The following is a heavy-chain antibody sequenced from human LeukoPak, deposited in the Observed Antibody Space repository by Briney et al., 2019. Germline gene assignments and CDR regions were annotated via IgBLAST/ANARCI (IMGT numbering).Heavy chain of an antibody. CDR1: GFTFSSYA. D-gene: IGHD3-22*01. Sequence: GGSLRLSCAASGFTFSSYAMSWVRQAPGKGLEWVSAISGSGGSTYYADSVKGRFTISRDNSKNTLYLQMNSLRAEDTAVYYCAKAGQYYYDSSGYSNYYYMDVWGKGTTVTVPS. J-gene: IGHJ6*03. V-gene: IGHV3-23*01. CDR2: ISGSGGST. CDR3: AKAGQYYYDSSGYSNYYYMDV.